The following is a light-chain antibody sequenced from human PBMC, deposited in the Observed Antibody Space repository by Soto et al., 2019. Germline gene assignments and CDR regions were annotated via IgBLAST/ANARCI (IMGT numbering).Light chain of an antibody. J-gene: IGKJ1*01. CDR3: QQYDSYSGT. Sequence: DIPMTQSPSTLSASVGDRVTITCRASQSISSWLAWYQQKPGKAPNLLIYKASSLETGVPSRFSGSGSGTEFTLTISSLQPDDFATYYCQQYDSYSGTFGQGTKVEMK. CDR1: QSISSW. CDR2: KAS. V-gene: IGKV1-5*03.